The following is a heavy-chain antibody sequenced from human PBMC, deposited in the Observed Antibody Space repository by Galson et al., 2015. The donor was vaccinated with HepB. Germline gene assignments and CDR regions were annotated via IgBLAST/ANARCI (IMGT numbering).Heavy chain of an antibody. V-gene: IGHV3-72*01. CDR3: ARDSNSGSGAFDI. J-gene: IGHJ3*02. D-gene: IGHD1-26*01. CDR1: GFTFSDHY. Sequence: SLRLSCAASGFTFSDHYMDWARQAPGKGLEWVGRTRNKANSYTTEYAASVKGRFTISRDDSKNSLYLQMNSLKTEDTAVYYCARDSNSGSGAFDIWGQGTRFTVSS. CDR2: TRNKANSYTT.